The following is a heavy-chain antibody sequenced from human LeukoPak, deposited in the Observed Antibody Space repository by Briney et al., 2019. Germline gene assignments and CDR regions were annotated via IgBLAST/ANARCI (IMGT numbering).Heavy chain of an antibody. CDR1: GGSISSYY. CDR2: IYYSGST. D-gene: IGHD4-17*01. CDR3: ARALYDYGDYVFDY. V-gene: IGHV4-59*01. Sequence: SETLSLTRTVSGGSISSYYWSWIRQPPGKGLEWIGYIYYSGSTNYNPSLKSRVTISVDTSKNQFSLKLSSVTAADTAVYYCARALYDYGDYVFDYWGQGTLVTVSS. J-gene: IGHJ4*02.